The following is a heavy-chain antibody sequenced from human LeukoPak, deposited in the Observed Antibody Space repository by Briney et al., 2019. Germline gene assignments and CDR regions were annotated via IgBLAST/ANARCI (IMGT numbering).Heavy chain of an antibody. CDR3: AKARFYSSSPDCSDI. CDR2: ISSGSSTI. CDR1: GFTFSAYS. D-gene: IGHD6-13*01. J-gene: IGHJ3*02. Sequence: GGSLRLSCAASGFTFSAYSINWVRQAPGKGLEWISYISSGSSTIYYADFVKGRFTISRDDAKNSLYLQMNSLRAEDTAVYYCAKARFYSSSPDCSDIWGQGTMVTVSS. V-gene: IGHV3-48*01.